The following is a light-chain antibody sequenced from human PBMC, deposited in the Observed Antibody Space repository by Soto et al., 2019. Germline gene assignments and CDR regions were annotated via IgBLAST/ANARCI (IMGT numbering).Light chain of an antibody. CDR2: GAF. J-gene: IGKJ5*01. Sequence: EIVCTQSPSTLSLSPGERATLSCRASPSVTNYLAWYQQKPGQPPRLLIYGAFNRAAGIPARFSGSGSGTDFTLTISSLEPEDSAVYYCQQRNIWPPVTFGQGTRLEIK. V-gene: IGKV3-11*01. CDR3: QQRNIWPPVT. CDR1: PSVTNY.